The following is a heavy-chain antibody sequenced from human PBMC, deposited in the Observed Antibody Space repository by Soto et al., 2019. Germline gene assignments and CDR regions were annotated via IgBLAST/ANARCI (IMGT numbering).Heavy chain of an antibody. D-gene: IGHD2-15*01. J-gene: IGHJ4*02. CDR1: GYKFTTYF. Sequence: ASVKVSCKASGYKFTTYFIHWVRQAPGQGLEWMGMIHPSGDTGYAQKFRGRVTMTIDTSTTTAYMELRNLTSEDTAVYFSVRGYCTTSPCSGDFQFCGQGTLVTVSS. V-gene: IGHV1-46*01. CDR2: IHPSGDT. CDR3: VRGYCTTSPCSGDFQF.